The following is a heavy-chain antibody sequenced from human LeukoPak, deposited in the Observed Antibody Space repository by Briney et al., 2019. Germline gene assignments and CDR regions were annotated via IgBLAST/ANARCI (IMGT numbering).Heavy chain of an antibody. V-gene: IGHV3-74*01. CDR2: FTADGSNT. CDR3: ARADESYHTGVYFDY. Sequence: GGSLRLSCAASGFTLSNYWMHWVCQAPGKGLVWVSCFTADGSNTAYADSVKGRFTISRDNSKNTLYLQMNSLRAEDTAVYYCARADESYHTGVYFDYWGQGTLVTVSS. J-gene: IGHJ4*02. CDR1: GFTLSNYW. D-gene: IGHD1-26*01.